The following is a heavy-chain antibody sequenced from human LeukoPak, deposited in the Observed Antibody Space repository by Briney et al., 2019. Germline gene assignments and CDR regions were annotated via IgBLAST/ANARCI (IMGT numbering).Heavy chain of an antibody. V-gene: IGHV4-59*11. CDR3: ASLDGGYSEAVGH. CDR2: IYYSGST. J-gene: IGHJ4*02. Sequence: SETLSLTCTISGASSRHNWSWIRQPPGKGLEWSGDIYYSGSTKYNPSLKSRVTISVDASKNQFSLKLTSVTAADTAVYYCASLDGGYSEAVGHWGQGTLVTVSS. D-gene: IGHD4-23*01. CDR1: GASSRHN.